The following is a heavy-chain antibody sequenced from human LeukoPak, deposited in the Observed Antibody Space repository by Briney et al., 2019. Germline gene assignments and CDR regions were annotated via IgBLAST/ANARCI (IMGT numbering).Heavy chain of an antibody. Sequence: AGGSLRLSCAASGFTFSSYAMSWVRQAPGKGLEWVSYISSSTSTIYYADSVKGRFTISRDNAKNSLYLQMNSLRDEDTAVYYCARAYCGGGFCYSGFDFWGQGTLVTVSS. CDR1: GFTFSSYA. J-gene: IGHJ4*02. CDR3: ARAYCGGGFCYSGFDF. CDR2: ISSSTSTI. D-gene: IGHD2-15*01. V-gene: IGHV3-48*02.